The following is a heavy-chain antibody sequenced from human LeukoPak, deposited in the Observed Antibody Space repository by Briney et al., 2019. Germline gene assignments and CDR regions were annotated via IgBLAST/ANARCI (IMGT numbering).Heavy chain of an antibody. Sequence: ASVKVSCKASGGTFSSYAISWVRQAPGQGLEWMGGIIPIFGTANYAQKFQGRVTITTDESTGTAYMELSSLRSEDTAVYYCARELDSYGLALWGQGTLVTVSS. V-gene: IGHV1-69*05. D-gene: IGHD5-18*01. CDR1: GGTFSSYA. CDR2: IIPIFGTA. CDR3: ARELDSYGLAL. J-gene: IGHJ4*02.